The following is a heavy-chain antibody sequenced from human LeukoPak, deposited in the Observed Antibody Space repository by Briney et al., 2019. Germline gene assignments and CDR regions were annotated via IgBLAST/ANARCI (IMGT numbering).Heavy chain of an antibody. CDR3: ARGGTYSYDAFHI. Sequence: GGSLRLSCAASGFSINNYWMHWVRQDPGKGLVWVSGISGAGSTTYYADSVKGRFTISRDNAKNTLYLQMNSLRAEDTAVYYCARGGTYSYDAFHIWGQGTMVTVSS. J-gene: IGHJ3*02. D-gene: IGHD1-26*01. CDR1: GFSINNYW. CDR2: ISGAGSTT. V-gene: IGHV3-74*01.